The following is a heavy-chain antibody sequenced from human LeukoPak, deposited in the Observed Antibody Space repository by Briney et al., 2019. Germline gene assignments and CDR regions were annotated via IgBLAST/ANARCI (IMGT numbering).Heavy chain of an antibody. CDR1: GYTFTSYY. D-gene: IGHD6-19*01. V-gene: IGHV1-46*01. CDR3: ARDVPYSSGWSYYYYYGMDV. J-gene: IGHJ6*02. CDR2: INPSGGST. Sequence: ASVKVSCKASGYTFTSYYMHWVRQAPGQGLEWMGIINPSGGSTSYAQKFQGRVTMTRDTSTSTVYMELSSLRSEDTAVYYCARDVPYSSGWSYYYYYGMDVWGQGTTVTVSS.